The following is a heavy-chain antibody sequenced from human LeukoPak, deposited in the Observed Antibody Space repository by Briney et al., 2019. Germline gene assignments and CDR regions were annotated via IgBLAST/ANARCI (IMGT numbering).Heavy chain of an antibody. J-gene: IGHJ3*02. CDR2: IYYSGST. V-gene: IGHV4-39*01. Sequence: KTSETLSLTCTVSGGSISSSSYYWGWIRQPPGKGLEWIGSIYYSGSTYYNPSLKSRVTISVDTSKNQFSLKLSSVTAADTAVYYCARPRVGYAFDIWGQGTMVTVSS. CDR3: ARPRVGYAFDI. CDR1: GGSISSSSYY.